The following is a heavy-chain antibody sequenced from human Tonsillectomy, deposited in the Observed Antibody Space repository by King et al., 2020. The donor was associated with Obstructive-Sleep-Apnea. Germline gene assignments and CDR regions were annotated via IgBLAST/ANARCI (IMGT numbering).Heavy chain of an antibody. D-gene: IGHD2-2*01. V-gene: IGHV3-23*04. CDR2: ICGSGGST. CDR1: GFTFSSYA. J-gene: IGHJ6*02. Sequence: VQLVESGGGLVQPGGSLRLSCAASGFTFSSYAMSWVRQAPGKGLEWVSAICGSGGSTYYADSVKGRFTISRDNSKNTLYLQMNILRAEDTAVYYCAKVVPAQNYYYYGMDVWGQGTTVSVSS. CDR3: AKVVPAQNYYYYGMDV.